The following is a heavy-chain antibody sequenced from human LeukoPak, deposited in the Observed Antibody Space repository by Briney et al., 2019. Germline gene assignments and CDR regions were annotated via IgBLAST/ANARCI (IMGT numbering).Heavy chain of an antibody. CDR3: ARRGDSSGYYSYYFDY. J-gene: IGHJ4*02. Sequence: PGRSLRLSCAASGFTFSSYEMNWVRQAPGKGLEWVSYISSSGSTIYYADSVKGRFTISRDNAKNSLCLQMNSLRAEDTAVYYCARRGDSSGYYSYYFDYWGQGTLVTVSS. CDR2: ISSSGSTI. D-gene: IGHD3-22*01. V-gene: IGHV3-48*03. CDR1: GFTFSSYE.